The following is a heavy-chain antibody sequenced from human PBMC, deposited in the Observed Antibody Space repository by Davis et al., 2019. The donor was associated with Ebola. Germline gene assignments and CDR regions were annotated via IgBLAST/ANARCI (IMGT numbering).Heavy chain of an antibody. D-gene: IGHD3-22*01. Sequence: KFQGRVTITRDTSASTAYMELSSLRSEDTAVYYCARVPYYYDSKSHYFDYWGQGTLVTVSS. J-gene: IGHJ4*02. V-gene: IGHV1-3*01. CDR3: ARVPYYYDSKSHYFDY.